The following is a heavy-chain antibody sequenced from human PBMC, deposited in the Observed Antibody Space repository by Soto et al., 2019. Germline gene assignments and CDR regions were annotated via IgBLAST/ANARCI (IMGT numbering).Heavy chain of an antibody. J-gene: IGHJ5*02. V-gene: IGHV1-69*13. CDR2: IIPIFGTA. CDR1: GGTFSSYA. D-gene: IGHD6-6*01. Sequence: SVKVSCKASGGTFSSYAIIWVRQAPGQGLEWMGGIIPIFGTANYAQKFQGRVTITADESTSTAYMELSSLRSEDTAVYYCARAGDEYSSQNWFDPWGQGTLVTVSS. CDR3: ARAGDEYSSQNWFDP.